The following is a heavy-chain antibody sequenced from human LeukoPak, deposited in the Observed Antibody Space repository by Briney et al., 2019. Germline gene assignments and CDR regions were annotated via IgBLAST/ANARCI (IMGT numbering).Heavy chain of an antibody. V-gene: IGHV4-38-2*01. D-gene: IGHD3-22*01. CDR3: ARGGYYYDSSGYCSFDY. Sequence: SETLSLTCAVYGGSFSGYYWGWIRQPPGKGLEWIGSIYHSGSTYYNPSLKSRVTISVDTSKNQFSLKLSSVTAADTAVYYCARGGYYYDSSGYCSFDYWGQGTLVTVSS. CDR2: IYHSGST. J-gene: IGHJ4*02. CDR1: GGSFSGYY.